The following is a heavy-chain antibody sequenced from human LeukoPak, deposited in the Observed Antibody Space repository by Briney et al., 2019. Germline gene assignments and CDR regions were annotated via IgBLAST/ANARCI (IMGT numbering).Heavy chain of an antibody. D-gene: IGHD3-10*01. CDR3: AKDGEIMVRGVISGYFDY. CDR2: ISGSGGST. Sequence: PGGSLRLSCAASGFTFSSYAMSWVRQAPGKGLEWVSAISGSGGSTYYADSMKGRFTISRDNSKNTLYLQMNSLRAEDTAVYYCAKDGEIMVRGVISGYFDYWGQGTLVTVSS. J-gene: IGHJ4*02. CDR1: GFTFSSYA. V-gene: IGHV3-23*01.